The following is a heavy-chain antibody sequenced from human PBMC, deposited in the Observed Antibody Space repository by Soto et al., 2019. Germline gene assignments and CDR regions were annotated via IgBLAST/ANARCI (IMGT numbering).Heavy chain of an antibody. CDR2: IYYSGST. CDR1: GGSISSYY. J-gene: IGHJ4*02. Sequence: SETLSLTCTVSGGSISSYYWSWIRQPPGKGLEWIGYIYYSGSTNYNPPLKSRVTISVDTSKNQFSLKLSSVTAADTAVYYCARGRYSGYDPFDYWGQGTLVTVSS. V-gene: IGHV4-59*01. CDR3: ARGRYSGYDPFDY. D-gene: IGHD5-12*01.